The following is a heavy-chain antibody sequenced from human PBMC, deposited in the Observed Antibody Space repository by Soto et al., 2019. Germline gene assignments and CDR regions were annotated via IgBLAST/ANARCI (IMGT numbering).Heavy chain of an antibody. D-gene: IGHD6-13*01. CDR2: ISGYNGNT. CDR1: GYTFTSYG. J-gene: IGHJ4*02. Sequence: ASVKASCKASGYTFTSYGISWMRQAPGQGLEWMGWISGYNGNTNYTQKFEGRVAMTTDTSTTTAYMELRSLRSDDTAVYYCARDHSRSCSEYWGQGTLLTIYS. CDR3: ARDHSRSCSEY. V-gene: IGHV1-18*04.